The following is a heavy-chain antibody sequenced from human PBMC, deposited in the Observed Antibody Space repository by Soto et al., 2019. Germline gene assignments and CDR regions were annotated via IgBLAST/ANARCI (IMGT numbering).Heavy chain of an antibody. Sequence: SETLSLTCTVSGGSISSYYWSWIRQPPGKGLEWIGYIYYSGSTNYNPSLKSRVTISVDTSKNQFSLKLSSVTAADTAVYYCARGVCQIYRGYYFDYWGQGNLVTVSS. V-gene: IGHV4-59*01. CDR3: ARGVCQIYRGYYFDY. J-gene: IGHJ4*02. CDR1: GGSISSYY. D-gene: IGHD2-8*01. CDR2: IYYSGST.